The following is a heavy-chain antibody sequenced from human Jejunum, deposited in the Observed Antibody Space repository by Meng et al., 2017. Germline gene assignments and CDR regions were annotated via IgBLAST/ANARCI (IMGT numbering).Heavy chain of an antibody. D-gene: IGHD6-19*01. CDR2: TSRSYSTQSPYI. CDR1: GFTFTTNS. Sequence: GESLKISCAASGFTFTTNSMHWVRQAPGRGLEWVSSTSRSYSTQSPYIYYADSVKGRVTISRDDAKNSLYLQMNSLRAEDTALYYCARIAVAGNDGFDIWGQGTMVTVSS. V-gene: IGHV3-21*01. CDR3: ARIAVAGNDGFDI. J-gene: IGHJ3*02.